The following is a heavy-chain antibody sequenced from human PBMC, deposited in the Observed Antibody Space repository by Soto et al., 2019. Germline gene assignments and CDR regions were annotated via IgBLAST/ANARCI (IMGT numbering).Heavy chain of an antibody. V-gene: IGHV1-18*01. CDR2: ISAYNGNT. CDR1: GYTFTSYG. D-gene: IGHD4-4*01. Sequence: ASVKVSCKASGYTFTSYGISWVRQAPGQGPEWMGWISAYNGNTNYAQKLQGRVTMTTDTSTSTAYIELRSLRSDDTAVYYCEREPEFSNYVPFDYWGQGTLVTVSS. J-gene: IGHJ4*02. CDR3: EREPEFSNYVPFDY.